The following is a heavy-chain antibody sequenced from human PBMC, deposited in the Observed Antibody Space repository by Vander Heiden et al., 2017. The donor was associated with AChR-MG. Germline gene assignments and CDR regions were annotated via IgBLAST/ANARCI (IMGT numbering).Heavy chain of an antibody. V-gene: IGHV1-69*01. J-gene: IGHJ6*02. D-gene: IGHD3-10*01. CDR3: AREFRGDFGNYYYYGRDV. CDR2: IIPMLDSA. Sequence: QAQLVQSGAEVKKPGSSVKVSCTASGGTFSNYGINWVRQAPGQGLEWMGGIIPMLDSANYAQKFQGRVTITADESTSTAYMELSSLRSEDTAVYYCAREFRGDFGNYYYYGRDVWGQGTTVTVSS. CDR1: GGTFSNYG.